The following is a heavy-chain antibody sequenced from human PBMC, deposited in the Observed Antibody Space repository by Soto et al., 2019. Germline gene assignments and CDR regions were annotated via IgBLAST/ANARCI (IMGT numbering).Heavy chain of an antibody. CDR2: ISWDGGST. Sequence: GGSLRLSCAASGFTFDDYTMHWVRQAPGKGLEWVSLISWDGGSTYYADSVKGRFTISRDNSKNSLYLQMNSLRTEDTALYYCAKGYCTNGVCYGNYFDYWGQGTLVTVSS. J-gene: IGHJ4*02. D-gene: IGHD2-8*01. V-gene: IGHV3-43*01. CDR3: AKGYCTNGVCYGNYFDY. CDR1: GFTFDDYT.